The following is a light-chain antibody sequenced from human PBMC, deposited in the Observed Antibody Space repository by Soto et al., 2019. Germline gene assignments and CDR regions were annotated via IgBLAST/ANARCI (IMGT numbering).Light chain of an antibody. CDR1: SSDVGGYNY. CDR3: SSYTSSIIDYV. CDR2: EVS. V-gene: IGLV2-14*01. J-gene: IGLJ1*01. Sequence: QSALTQPASVSGSPGQSITISCTGTSSDVGGYNYVSWYQQHPGKAPKLMIYEVSNRPSGVSNRFSGSKSGNTASLTISGLQAEDEADYYCSSYTSSIIDYVFGTGTKVTVI.